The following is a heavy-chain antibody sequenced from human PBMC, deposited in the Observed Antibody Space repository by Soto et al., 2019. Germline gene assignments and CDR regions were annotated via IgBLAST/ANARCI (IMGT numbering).Heavy chain of an antibody. CDR2: IYWDDDK. J-gene: IGHJ5*02. D-gene: IGHD6-13*01. CDR3: AHRKLRIAAAGTSRWFDP. Sequence: QITLKESGPTLVKPTQTLTLTCTFSGFSLSTSGVGVGWIRQPPGKALEWLALIYWDDDKRYSPSLKSRLTITKDTSKNQVVLTMTNMDPVDTTTYYCAHRKLRIAAAGTSRWFDPWGQGTLVTVSS. V-gene: IGHV2-5*02. CDR1: GFSLSTSGVG.